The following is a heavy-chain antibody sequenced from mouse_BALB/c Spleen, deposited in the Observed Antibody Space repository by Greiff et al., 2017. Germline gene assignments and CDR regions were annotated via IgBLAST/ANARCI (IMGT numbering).Heavy chain of an antibody. Sequence: VQLQQPGAELVKPGASVKMSCKASGYTFTSYWMHWVKQRPGQGLEWIGVIDPSDSYTSYNQKFKGKATLTVDTSSSTAYMQLSSLTSVDSAVYFCAREGYDYAMDYWGQGTSVTVSS. CDR1: GYTFTSYW. J-gene: IGHJ4*01. D-gene: IGHD3-1*01. CDR2: IDPSDSYT. CDR3: AREGYDYAMDY. V-gene: IGHV1-59*01.